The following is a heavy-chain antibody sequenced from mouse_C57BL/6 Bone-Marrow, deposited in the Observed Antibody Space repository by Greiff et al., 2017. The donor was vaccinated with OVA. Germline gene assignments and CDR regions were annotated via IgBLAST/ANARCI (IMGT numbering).Heavy chain of an antibody. CDR1: GFTFSDFY. CDR2: ISNGGGST. J-gene: IGHJ4*01. CDR3: ARLDAMDY. V-gene: IGHV5-12*01. Sequence: EVQGVESGGGLVQPGGSLQLSCAASGFTFSDFYMYWIRQTPEKRLEWVAYISNGGGSTYYPDTVKGRFTISRDNAKNTLYLQMSRLKSEDTAMYYCARLDAMDYWGQGTSVTVSS.